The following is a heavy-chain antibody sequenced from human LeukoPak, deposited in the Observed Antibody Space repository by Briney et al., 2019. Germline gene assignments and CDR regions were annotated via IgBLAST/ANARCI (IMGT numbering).Heavy chain of an antibody. D-gene: IGHD3-22*01. CDR2: IIPIFGTA. V-gene: IGHV1-69*05. CDR3: ARDRGIHYYYDSSGYYDY. Sequence: SVKLSCKASGATFSSYAISWVRHAPGQGLEWKGVIIPIFGTANYAQKFQGRVTITTDESTSTAYMELSSLRSEDTAVYYCARDRGIHYYYDSSGYYDYWGQGTLVTVSS. CDR1: GATFSSYA. J-gene: IGHJ4*02.